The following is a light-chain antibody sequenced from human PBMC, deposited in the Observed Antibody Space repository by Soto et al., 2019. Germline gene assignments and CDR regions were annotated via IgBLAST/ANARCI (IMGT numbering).Light chain of an antibody. CDR2: GAS. Sequence: EIVMTQSPVTLSVSPGERATLSCRASQSVGSNLVWYQQKPGQAPRLLIYGASTRATGIPARFSGSGSVTEFTLTISSLQSEDFAVYYCQQYNNWPPSRTFGQGIKVEIK. J-gene: IGKJ1*01. CDR3: QQYNNWPPSRT. V-gene: IGKV3-15*01. CDR1: QSVGSN.